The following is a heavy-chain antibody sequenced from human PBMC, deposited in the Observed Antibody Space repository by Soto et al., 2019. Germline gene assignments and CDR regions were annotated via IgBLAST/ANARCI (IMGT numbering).Heavy chain of an antibody. J-gene: IGHJ6*02. V-gene: IGHV1-18*04. CDR1: GYNFTSYG. CDR3: ARDREVVVAATSYYYYGMDV. CDR2: ISAYNGNT. D-gene: IGHD2-15*01. Sequence: ASVKGSCKASGYNFTSYGIRWVRQAPGHGLAWMGWISAYNGNTNYAQKLQGRVTMTTDTSTSTAYMELRSLRSDDTAVYYCARDREVVVAATSYYYYGMDVWGQGTTVTVSS.